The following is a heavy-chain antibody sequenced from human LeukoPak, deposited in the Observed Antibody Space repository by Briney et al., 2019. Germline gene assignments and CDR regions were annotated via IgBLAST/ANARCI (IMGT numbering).Heavy chain of an antibody. CDR3: ARANPLYETNYFDC. V-gene: IGHV4-59*01. D-gene: IGHD5/OR15-5a*01. CDR1: GGSISSYY. Sequence: PSETLSLTCAVTGGSISSYYWSWIRQPPGKGLEWIGYIYYSGITNYNPSLKSRVTISVDTSKNQFSLKLTSVTAADTAVYYCARANPLYETNYFDCWGQGALVTVSS. J-gene: IGHJ4*02. CDR2: IYYSGIT.